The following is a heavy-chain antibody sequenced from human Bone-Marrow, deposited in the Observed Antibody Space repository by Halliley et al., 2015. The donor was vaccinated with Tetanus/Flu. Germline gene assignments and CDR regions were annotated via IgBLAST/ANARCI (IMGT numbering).Heavy chain of an antibody. J-gene: IGHJ5*02. CDR3: AEEFDHGFHL. D-gene: IGHD3-10*01. V-gene: IGHV3-53*01. Sequence: GLEGGSFLLGGGGPSYPKAVKGRFTISRDTSRNMVYLQMNNVRAEATAVYYCAEEFDHGFHLWGQGTLVTVAS. CDR2: LLGGGGP.